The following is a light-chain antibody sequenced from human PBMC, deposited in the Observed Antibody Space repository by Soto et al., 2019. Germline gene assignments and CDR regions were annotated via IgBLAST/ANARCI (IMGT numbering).Light chain of an antibody. CDR2: DTT. J-gene: IGLJ1*01. Sequence: QSVLPQEPSLAVSPRGSALLTCGSSTAAVTNGHYPYWFQQKPGQAPRTLIYDTTNRHSWTPARFSGSLLGGKAALTLSGAQPEDEAEYYCLLSYNGPYVFGTGTKVTVL. V-gene: IGLV7-46*01. CDR1: TAAVTNGHY. CDR3: LLSYNGPYV.